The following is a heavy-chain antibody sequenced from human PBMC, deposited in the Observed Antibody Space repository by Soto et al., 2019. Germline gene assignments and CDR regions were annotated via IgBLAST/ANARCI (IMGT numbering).Heavy chain of an antibody. CDR3: ARMRRRRLKGVGCSGYDDRYDYYGMDV. CDR1: GFSLTTSEMC. D-gene: IGHD5-12*01. Sequence: GPTLVDPTQTLTLTCSFSGFSLTTSEMCVSWIRQPPGKALEWLSLIDWDDDKYYSTSLKTRLTISKDTSKNQAVLRMTNMDPVDTATYYCARMRRRRLKGVGCSGYDDRYDYYGMDVWGQGTTVTVSS. J-gene: IGHJ6*02. V-gene: IGHV2-70*01. CDR2: IDWDDDK.